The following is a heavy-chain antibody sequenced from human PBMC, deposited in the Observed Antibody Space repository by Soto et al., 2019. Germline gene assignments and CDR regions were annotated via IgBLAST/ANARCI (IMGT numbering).Heavy chain of an antibody. D-gene: IGHD2-15*01. J-gene: IGHJ3*02. Sequence: SETLSLTCSVSGVSIGRHFWSWIRQAPGKGPELVGYIYHTVNTNYNPALKSRVTISMDTSENQLSLQLSSVTAADTAVYYCARLQYTVVTALDIWGQGTMVT. CDR3: ARLQYTVVTALDI. V-gene: IGHV4-59*11. CDR1: GVSIGRHF. CDR2: IYHTVNT.